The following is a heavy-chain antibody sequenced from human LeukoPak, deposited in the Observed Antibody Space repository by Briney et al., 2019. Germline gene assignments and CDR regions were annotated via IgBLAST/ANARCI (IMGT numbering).Heavy chain of an antibody. J-gene: IGHJ4*02. Sequence: GGSLRLSCAASGFIFSGYAMSWVRQAPGKGLEWVSGISGGGGSTYYADSVKGRFAISRDNSKNRLFLQMNSLRAEDTAVYYCGKGGSGYSYFDHWGQGTLVNVSS. CDR1: GFIFSGYA. V-gene: IGHV3-23*01. D-gene: IGHD3-22*01. CDR2: ISGGGGST. CDR3: GKGGSGYSYFDH.